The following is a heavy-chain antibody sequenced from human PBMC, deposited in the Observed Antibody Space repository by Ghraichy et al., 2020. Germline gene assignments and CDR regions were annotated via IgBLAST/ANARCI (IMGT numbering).Heavy chain of an antibody. V-gene: IGHV4-39*01. J-gene: IGHJ4*02. CDR3: ARHTLGYGSGSYYRFDF. CDR2: IYSSGST. D-gene: IGHD3-10*01. Sequence: SPTLSLTCTVSGGSISSGNYYWGWIRQPPGKGLEWIGSIYSSGSTYYNPSLKSRVTISVDTSNNQFSLKLSSVTAADTAVYYCARHTLGYGSGSYYRFDFWGQGTLVTVSS. CDR1: GGSISSGNYY.